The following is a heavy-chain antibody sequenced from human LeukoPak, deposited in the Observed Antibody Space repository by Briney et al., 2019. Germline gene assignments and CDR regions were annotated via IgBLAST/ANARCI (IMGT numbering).Heavy chain of an antibody. CDR2: IYHSGST. CDR3: ARHSYAYFDY. CDR1: GGSISSYY. J-gene: IGHJ4*02. V-gene: IGHV4-59*01. D-gene: IGHD5-18*01. Sequence: SETLSLTCTVSGGSISSYYWSWIRQPPGKGLERIGYIYHSGSTNYNPSLKSRVTISVDTSKNQFSLKLSSVTAADTAVYLCARHSYAYFDYWGQGTLVTVSS.